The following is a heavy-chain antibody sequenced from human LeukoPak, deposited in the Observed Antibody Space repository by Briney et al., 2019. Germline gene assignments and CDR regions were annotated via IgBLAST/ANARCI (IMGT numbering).Heavy chain of an antibody. D-gene: IGHD2-8*01. Sequence: GGSLRLSCAGSGFSFSSYGMHWVRQAPGKGLEWMAFIRPDGSNKYYADSVKGRFTISRDNSKNTLYLQMNSLRAEDTAVYYCAKDPDCTSGVCYTFFDYWGQGTLVTVSS. CDR1: GFSFSSYG. CDR3: AKDPDCTSGVCYTFFDY. V-gene: IGHV3-30*02. J-gene: IGHJ4*02. CDR2: IRPDGSNK.